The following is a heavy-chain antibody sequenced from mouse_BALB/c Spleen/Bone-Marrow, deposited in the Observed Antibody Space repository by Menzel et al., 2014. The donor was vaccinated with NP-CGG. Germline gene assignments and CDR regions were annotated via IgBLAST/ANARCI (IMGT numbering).Heavy chain of an antibody. J-gene: IGHJ2*01. Sequence: EVNVVESGGGLVQPGGSLRLSCAPSGFTFTDYYMNWVRQPPGKALEWLGFIRNKANGYTTEYSASVKGRFTISRDNSQSILYLQMNTLRAEDSATYYCARDIGRLLFDFWGQGTTLTVSS. CDR1: GFTFTDYY. CDR2: IRNKANGYTT. CDR3: ARDIGRLLFDF. D-gene: IGHD1-2*01. V-gene: IGHV7-3*02.